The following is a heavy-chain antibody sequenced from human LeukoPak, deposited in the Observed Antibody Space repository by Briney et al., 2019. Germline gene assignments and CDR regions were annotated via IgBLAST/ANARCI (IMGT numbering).Heavy chain of an antibody. CDR1: GFTFNSYA. J-gene: IGHJ4*02. Sequence: GGSLRLSCAASGFTFNSYAMSWVRQAPGKGLEWVSAISGSGGSTYYADSVKGRFTISRDNSKNTLYLQMNSLRAEDPAVYYCAKEASGLNTVTTPLGYFDYWGQGTLVTVSS. V-gene: IGHV3-23*01. D-gene: IGHD4-17*01. CDR3: AKEASGLNTVTTPLGYFDY. CDR2: ISGSGGST.